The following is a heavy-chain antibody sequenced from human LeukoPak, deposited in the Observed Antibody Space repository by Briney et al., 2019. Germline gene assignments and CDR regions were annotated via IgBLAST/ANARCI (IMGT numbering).Heavy chain of an antibody. Sequence: PGGSLRLSCAASGFTFSSYAMHWVRQAPGKGLEWVAVISYDGSNKYYADSVKGRFTISRDNSKNTLYLQMNSLRAEDTAVYYCARSGQIGEGGYCSSTSCYGRWFDPWGQGTLVTVSS. CDR1: GFTFSSYA. V-gene: IGHV3-30*01. CDR3: ARSGQIGEGGYCSSTSCYGRWFDP. D-gene: IGHD2-2*01. J-gene: IGHJ5*02. CDR2: ISYDGSNK.